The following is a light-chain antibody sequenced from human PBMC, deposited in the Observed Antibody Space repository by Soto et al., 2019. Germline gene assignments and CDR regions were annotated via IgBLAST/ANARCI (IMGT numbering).Light chain of an antibody. Sequence: EIVMTQSPATLSVSPGERSTLSCRASQSVSSNLAWYQQKPGQAPRLLIYGASTRATGIPARFSGSGSGTEFTLTISSLQSEDFAVYYCQQYNNWPFGQGTRLE. J-gene: IGKJ5*01. CDR1: QSVSSN. CDR2: GAS. V-gene: IGKV3-15*01. CDR3: QQYNNWP.